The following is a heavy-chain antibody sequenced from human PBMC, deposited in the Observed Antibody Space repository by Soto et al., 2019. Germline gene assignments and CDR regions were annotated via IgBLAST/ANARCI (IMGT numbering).Heavy chain of an antibody. V-gene: IGHV3-30*18. CDR3: AKRGTTSSSGWLSIDY. CDR2: ISYDGNNK. CDR1: GFTFSSYG. D-gene: IGHD6-19*01. J-gene: IGHJ4*02. Sequence: GGSLRLSCAASGFTFSSYGMHWVRQAPGKGLEWVAVISYDGNNKYYADSVKGRFTISRDDSKNKLYLQMNTLRAEDTAVYYCAKRGTTSSSGWLSIDYWGQGTLVTVSS.